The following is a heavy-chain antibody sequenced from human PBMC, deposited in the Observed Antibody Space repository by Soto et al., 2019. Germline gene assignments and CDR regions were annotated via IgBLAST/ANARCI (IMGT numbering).Heavy chain of an antibody. CDR3: AREVRFPSGYKDYYYYYMDV. D-gene: IGHD3-22*01. Sequence: QVQLVQSGAEVKKPGSSVKVSCKASGDTFSSFTISWVRQAPGQGLEWMGRIIPIVGIPDYAQKFQGRVTITADKSTSTAYMELSSLRSEDTAVYFCAREVRFPSGYKDYYYYYMDVWGKGTAVTVSS. CDR2: IIPIVGIP. V-gene: IGHV1-69*02. CDR1: GDTFSSFT. J-gene: IGHJ6*03.